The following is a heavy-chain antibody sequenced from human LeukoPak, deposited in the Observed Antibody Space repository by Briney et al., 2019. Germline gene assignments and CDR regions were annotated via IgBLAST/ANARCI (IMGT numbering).Heavy chain of an antibody. J-gene: IGHJ4*02. CDR2: ISGSGGST. D-gene: IGHD3-22*01. CDR1: GFTFSSYA. V-gene: IGHV3-23*01. Sequence: PGGSLRLSCAASGFTFSSYAMSWVRQAPGKGLEWVSAISGSGGSTYYADSVKGRFTISRDNSKNTLYLQMNSLRAEDTAVYYCVKDWYYYDSSGYLDYWGQGTLVTVSS. CDR3: VKDWYYYDSSGYLDY.